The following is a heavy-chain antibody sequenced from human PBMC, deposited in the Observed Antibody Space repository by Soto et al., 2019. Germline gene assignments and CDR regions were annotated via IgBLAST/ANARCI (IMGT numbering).Heavy chain of an antibody. CDR1: GYTFTSYG. CDR2: ISAYNGNT. D-gene: IGHD3-22*01. J-gene: IGHJ3*02. V-gene: IGHV1-18*01. Sequence: GASVKVSCKASGYTFTSYGISWVRQAPGQGLEWMGWISAYNGNTNYAQKLQGRVTMTTDTSTSTAYMELRSLRSDDTAVYYCASRSHYDSRGWAPNDAFDIGGQGTMDTVS. CDR3: ASRSHYDSRGWAPNDAFDI.